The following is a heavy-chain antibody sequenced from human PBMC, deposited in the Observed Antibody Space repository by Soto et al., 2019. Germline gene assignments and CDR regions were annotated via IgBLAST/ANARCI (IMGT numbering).Heavy chain of an antibody. Sequence: SETRSLTCTVSGGSISSGGYYWSWIRQHPGKGLEWIGYIYYSGSTYYNPSLKSRVTISVDTSKNQFSLKLSSVTAADTAVYYCARSPHPQRRGYCSGGSCSLRYYYMDVWGKGTTVTVSS. CDR2: IYYSGST. V-gene: IGHV4-31*03. CDR1: GGSISSGGYY. D-gene: IGHD2-15*01. J-gene: IGHJ6*03. CDR3: ARSPHPQRRGYCSGGSCSLRYYYMDV.